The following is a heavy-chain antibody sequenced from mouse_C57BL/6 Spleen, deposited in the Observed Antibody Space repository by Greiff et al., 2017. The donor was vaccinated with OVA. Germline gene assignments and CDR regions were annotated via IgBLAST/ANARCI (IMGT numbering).Heavy chain of an antibody. CDR2: IHPNSGST. V-gene: IGHV1-64*01. J-gene: IGHJ3*01. CDR3: ARNYDDDGVSAY. CDR1: GYTFTSYW. D-gene: IGHD2-4*01. Sequence: QVQLKQPGAELVKPGASVKLSCKASGYTFTSYWMHWVKQRPGQGLEWIGMIHPNSGSTNYNEKFKSKATLTVDKSSSTAYMQLSSLPSEDSAVNYVARNYDDDGVSAYWGQGTLVTVSA.